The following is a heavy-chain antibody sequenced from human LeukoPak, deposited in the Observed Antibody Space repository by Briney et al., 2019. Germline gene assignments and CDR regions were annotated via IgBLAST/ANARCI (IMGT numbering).Heavy chain of an antibody. CDR1: GFTFGDDA. V-gene: IGHV3-9*01. J-gene: IGHJ4*02. Sequence: PGRSPRLSCVASGFTFGDDAMGWVRQAPGKGLEWVSRISGDGGTIGYADSVKGRFTISRDNAKNSLYLQMNSLRAEDTALYYCAKDTTGHFDYWGQGTLVTVSS. D-gene: IGHD1-1*01. CDR2: ISGDGGTI. CDR3: AKDTTGHFDY.